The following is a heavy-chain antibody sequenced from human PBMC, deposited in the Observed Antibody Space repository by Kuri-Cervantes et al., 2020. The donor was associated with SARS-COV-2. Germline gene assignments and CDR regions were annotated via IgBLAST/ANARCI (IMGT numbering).Heavy chain of an antibody. V-gene: IGHV1-24*01. J-gene: IGHJ4*02. D-gene: IGHD6-13*01. CDR3: ATDNPRSTAAGILGGY. Sequence: AAVKVSCKDSGYTLTELSMHWLRQAPGKGREWMGGFDPEDGETIYAQKFQGRVTMTEDTSTDPAYMELSSLRSEDTAVYYGATDNPRSTAAGILGGYWGQGTLVTVSS. CDR2: FDPEDGET. CDR1: GYTLTELS.